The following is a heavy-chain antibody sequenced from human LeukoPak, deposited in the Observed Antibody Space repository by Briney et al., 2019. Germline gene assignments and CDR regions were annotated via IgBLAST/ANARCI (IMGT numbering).Heavy chain of an antibody. CDR1: GYTFTNYG. CDR3: ARAEPVDYYGSGSSFGWFGP. CDR2: ISAYNGNT. Sequence: ASVKVSCKASGYTFTNYGINWVRQAPGQGLEWMGWISAYNGNTNYAQKLQGRVTMTTDTSTSTAYMELSSLRSEDTAVYYCARAEPVDYYGSGSSFGWFGPWGQGTLVTVSS. J-gene: IGHJ5*02. D-gene: IGHD3-10*01. V-gene: IGHV1-18*01.